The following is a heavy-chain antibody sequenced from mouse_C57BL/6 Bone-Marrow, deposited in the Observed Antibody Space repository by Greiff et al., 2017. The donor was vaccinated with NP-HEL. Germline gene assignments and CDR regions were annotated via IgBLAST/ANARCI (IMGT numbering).Heavy chain of an antibody. D-gene: IGHD1-1*01. CDR3: ARNPHYYGSSWDY. V-gene: IGHV1-31*01. Sequence: EVKLVESGPELVKPGASVKISCKASGYSFTGYYMHWVKQSHGNILDWIGYIYPYNGVSSYNQKFKGKATLTVDKSSSTAYMELRSLTSEDSAVYYCARNPHYYGSSWDYWGQGTTLTVSS. CDR1: GYSFTGYY. J-gene: IGHJ2*01. CDR2: IYPYNGVS.